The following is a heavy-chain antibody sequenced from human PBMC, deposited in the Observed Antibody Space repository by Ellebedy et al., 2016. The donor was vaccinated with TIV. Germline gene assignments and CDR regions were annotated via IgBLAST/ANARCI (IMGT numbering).Heavy chain of an antibody. CDR3: AKDKKDDSSGYYYFDY. J-gene: IGHJ4*02. D-gene: IGHD3-22*01. CDR2: IRYGGTNK. Sequence: PGGSLRLSCAASGFTFSSYGMHWVRQTPGKGLEWVAIIRYGGTNKYYADSVKGRFTISRDNSKNTVYMQMNSLRAEDTAVYYCAKDKKDDSSGYYYFDYWGQGTLVTVSS. V-gene: IGHV3-30*02. CDR1: GFTFSSYG.